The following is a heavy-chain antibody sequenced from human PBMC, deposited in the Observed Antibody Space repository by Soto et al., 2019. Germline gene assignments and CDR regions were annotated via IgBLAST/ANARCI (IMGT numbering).Heavy chain of an antibody. CDR3: AREAQDFSYGMDV. CDR2: IYYSGIA. V-gene: IGHV4-59*01. Sequence: QVQLQESGPGLVKPSETLSLTCTVSGGSISPYYWNWIRQPPGKGLEWLGYIYYSGIANYNPSVNSRVTISLDTAKNQFSLKLSSVTAAATAVYYCAREAQDFSYGMDVWGQGTTVTVSS. CDR1: GGSISPYY. J-gene: IGHJ6*02.